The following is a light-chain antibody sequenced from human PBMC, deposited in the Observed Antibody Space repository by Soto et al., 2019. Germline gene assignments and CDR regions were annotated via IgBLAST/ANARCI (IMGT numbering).Light chain of an antibody. CDR3: QAWDSSTLYV. V-gene: IGLV3-1*01. Sequence: SSELTQPPSVSVSPGQTASITCSGAKLGDKYACWYQQKPGQSPVLVIYQDSKRPSGIPERFSGSNSGNTATLTISGTQAMDEADYYCQAWDSSTLYVFGTGTQLTVL. J-gene: IGLJ6*01. CDR1: KLGDKY. CDR2: QDS.